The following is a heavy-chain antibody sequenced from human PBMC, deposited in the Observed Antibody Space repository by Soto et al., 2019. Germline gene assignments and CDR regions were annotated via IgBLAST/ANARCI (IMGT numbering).Heavy chain of an antibody. CDR2: ISAYNGNT. CDR1: GYTFNSSC. D-gene: IGHD3-10*01. V-gene: IGHV1-18*01. Sequence: SVKASCKASGYTFNSSCMRWVRQAPGQGLEWMGWISAYNGNTNYAQKLQGRVTMTTDTSTSTAYMELRSLRSDDTAVYYCARDLYYYGSGSSDWGQGTLVTVSS. J-gene: IGHJ4*02. CDR3: ARDLYYYGSGSSD.